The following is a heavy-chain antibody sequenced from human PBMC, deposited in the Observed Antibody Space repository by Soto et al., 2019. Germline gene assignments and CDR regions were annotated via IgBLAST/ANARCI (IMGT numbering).Heavy chain of an antibody. CDR2: IYYSGST. CDR3: ARTRELRYFVWLFGAFDI. D-gene: IGHD3-9*01. CDR1: GGSISSGGYY. Sequence: QVQLQESGPGLVKPSQTLSLTCTVSGGSISSGGYYWSWIRQHPGKGMEWIGYIYYSGSTYYNPSLKSRVTITVDTSKNQFSLKLSSVTAADTAVYYCARTRELRYFVWLFGAFDIGGQGTMVTVSS. V-gene: IGHV4-31*03. J-gene: IGHJ3*02.